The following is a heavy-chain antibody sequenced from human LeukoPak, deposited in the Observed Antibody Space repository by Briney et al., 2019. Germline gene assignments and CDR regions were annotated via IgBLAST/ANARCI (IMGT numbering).Heavy chain of an antibody. Sequence: PGGSLRLSCAASGFTFSSYAMSWVRQAPGKGLEWVGRIKSKTDGGTTDYAAPVKGRFIISRDDSKNTLYLQMSSLKTEDTAVYFCAHRDTAMVRVDYWGQGTLVTVSS. V-gene: IGHV3-15*01. CDR3: AHRDTAMVRVDY. CDR1: GFTFSSYA. J-gene: IGHJ4*02. CDR2: IKSKTDGGTT. D-gene: IGHD5-18*01.